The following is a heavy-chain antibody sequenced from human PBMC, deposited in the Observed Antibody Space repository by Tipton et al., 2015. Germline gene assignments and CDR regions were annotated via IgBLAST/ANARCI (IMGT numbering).Heavy chain of an antibody. J-gene: IGHJ2*01. D-gene: IGHD1-26*01. CDR1: GFSIVSYA. Sequence: SLRLSCVASGFSIVSYAMSWVRQAPGKGLEWLSEIRGGAGVRSYAASVEGRFSTSRDNSKNTLYLQMNSLRAEDTAVYYCAKDGGPEWDTESPWFDLWGRGTLVTVSS. V-gene: IGHV3-23*01. CDR2: IRGGAGVR. CDR3: AKDGGPEWDTESPWFDL.